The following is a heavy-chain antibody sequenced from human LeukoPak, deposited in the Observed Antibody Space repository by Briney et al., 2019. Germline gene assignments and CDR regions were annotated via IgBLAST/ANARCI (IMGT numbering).Heavy chain of an antibody. D-gene: IGHD5-12*01. CDR2: IYYSGST. J-gene: IGHJ4*02. Sequence: SETLSLTCTVSGGSISSSSYYWGWIRQPPGKGLEWIGSIYYSGSTYYNPSLKSRVTISVDTSKNQFSLRLSSVTAADTAVYYCARDGYSGSDALWGQGTLVTVSS. V-gene: IGHV4-39*07. CDR3: ARDGYSGSDAL. CDR1: GGSISSSSYY.